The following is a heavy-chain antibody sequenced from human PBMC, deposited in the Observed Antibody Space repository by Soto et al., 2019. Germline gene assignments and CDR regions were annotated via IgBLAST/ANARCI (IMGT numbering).Heavy chain of an antibody. Sequence: QVQLVQSGAEVKKPGASVKVSCKASGYTFTSYGISWVLQAPGQGLEWMGWISAYNGNTNYAQKLQGRVTMTTDTSTSTAYMELRSLRSDDTAVYYCARDSIAARRGEEIFDYWGQGTLVTVSS. D-gene: IGHD6-6*01. CDR2: ISAYNGNT. V-gene: IGHV1-18*01. J-gene: IGHJ4*02. CDR3: ARDSIAARRGEEIFDY. CDR1: GYTFTSYG.